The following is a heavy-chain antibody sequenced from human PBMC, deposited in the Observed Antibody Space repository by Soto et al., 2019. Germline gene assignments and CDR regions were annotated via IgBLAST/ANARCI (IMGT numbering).Heavy chain of an antibody. CDR2: IYYSGST. Sequence: SETLSLTCTVSGGSVSSGSYYWSWIRQPPGKGLEWIGYIYYSGSTNYNPSLKSRVTISVDTSKNQFSLKLNSVTAADTAVYYCASITHSGSYYFDYWGQGTLVTVSS. V-gene: IGHV4-61*01. CDR3: ASITHSGSYYFDY. J-gene: IGHJ4*02. D-gene: IGHD1-26*01. CDR1: GGSVSSGSYY.